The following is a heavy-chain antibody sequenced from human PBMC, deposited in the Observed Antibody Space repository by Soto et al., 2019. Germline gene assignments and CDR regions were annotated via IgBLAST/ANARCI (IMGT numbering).Heavy chain of an antibody. CDR3: AKDQRYDFWSPRSYGMDV. Sequence: VGSLRLSCAASGFTFSSYAMSWVRQAPGKGLEWVSAISGSGGSTYYADSVKGRFTISRDNSKNTLYLQMNSLRAEDTAVYYCAKDQRYDFWSPRSYGMDVWGQGTTVTVSS. CDR2: ISGSGGST. CDR1: GFTFSSYA. J-gene: IGHJ6*02. D-gene: IGHD3-3*01. V-gene: IGHV3-23*01.